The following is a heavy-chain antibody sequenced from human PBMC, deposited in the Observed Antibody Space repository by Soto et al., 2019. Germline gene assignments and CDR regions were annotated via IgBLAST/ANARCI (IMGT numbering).Heavy chain of an antibody. CDR2: IRNDGSNE. V-gene: IGHV3-30*18. CDR3: AKGPAGGETNRSADY. Sequence: PVGSLRLSCASSVFTFSNYGMHWVRHSPGKWLEWVAVIRNDGSNEYYADSVKGRFTISRDNPKHTLYLQMNSLRAEDTAVYYCAKGPAGGETNRSADYGGQGARVTVS. J-gene: IGHJ4*02. CDR1: VFTFSNYG. D-gene: IGHD3-16*01.